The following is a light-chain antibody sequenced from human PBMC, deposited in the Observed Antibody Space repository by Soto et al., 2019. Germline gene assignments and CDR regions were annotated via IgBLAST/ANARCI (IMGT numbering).Light chain of an antibody. CDR2: AAS. J-gene: IGKJ2*01. CDR3: QQSYGTPNT. CDR1: QSISSY. V-gene: IGKV1-39*01. Sequence: DIQMTQSPSSLSASVGDRVIITCRTSQSISSYLNWYQQKQGKAPRLLIYAASSLQSGVPSRFSGGGSGTYFPLTISSLQPEDFATYYCQQSYGTPNTFGQGTKLEIK.